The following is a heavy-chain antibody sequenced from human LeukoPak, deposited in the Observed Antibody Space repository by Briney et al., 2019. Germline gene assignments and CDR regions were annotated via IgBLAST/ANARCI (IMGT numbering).Heavy chain of an antibody. CDR3: ARASGYSSGWYDYFDY. Sequence: ASVKVSCKASGGTFSSYAISWVRQAPGQGLEWMGRIIPIFGTANYAQKFQGRVTITTDESTSTAYMELSSLRSEDTAVYYCARASGYSSGWYDYFDYWGQGTLVTVPS. V-gene: IGHV1-69*05. J-gene: IGHJ4*02. CDR2: IIPIFGTA. D-gene: IGHD6-19*01. CDR1: GGTFSSYA.